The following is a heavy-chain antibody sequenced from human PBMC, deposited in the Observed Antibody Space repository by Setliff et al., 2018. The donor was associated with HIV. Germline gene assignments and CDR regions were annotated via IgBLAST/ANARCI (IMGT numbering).Heavy chain of an antibody. Sequence: SETLSLTCTVSGGSISSYYWSWIRQPPGKGLEWIGYIYYSGSTNYNPSLKSRVTISVDTTKNQFSLKLSSVTAADTAVYYCARDNRVMALNYYYYYMDVWGKGTTVTVSS. CDR3: ARDNRVMALNYYYYYMDV. CDR2: IYYSGST. V-gene: IGHV4-59*01. D-gene: IGHD2-21*01. CDR1: GGSISSYY. J-gene: IGHJ6*03.